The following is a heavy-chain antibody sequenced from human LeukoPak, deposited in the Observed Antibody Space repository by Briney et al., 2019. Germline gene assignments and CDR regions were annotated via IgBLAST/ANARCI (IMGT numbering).Heavy chain of an antibody. D-gene: IGHD4-17*01. V-gene: IGHV3-23*01. CDR2: ISEGVGNT. Sequence: PGGSLRLSCAASGFTFTNYSMTWVRQAPGKGLEWVSGISEGVGNTYYADSVKGRFTLSRDHSENTLYLQMNSLRAEDTALYYCAKREKGTTGRFFDYWGQGTLVTVSS. J-gene: IGHJ4*02. CDR3: AKREKGTTGRFFDY. CDR1: GFTFTNYS.